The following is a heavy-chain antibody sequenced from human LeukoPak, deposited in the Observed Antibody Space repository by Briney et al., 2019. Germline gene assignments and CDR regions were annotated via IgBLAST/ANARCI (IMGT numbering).Heavy chain of an antibody. CDR2: INHSGST. CDR3: ARGPYIVVAPAANTVARTYYDFWSGYDY. Sequence: SETLSLTCAVSGGSFSGYYWSWIRQPPGKGLEWIAEINHSGSTNYNTSLKSRATISVDTSKNQFSLKLSSVTAADTAVYYCARGPYIVVAPAANTVARTYYDFWSGYDYWGQGTLVTVSS. J-gene: IGHJ4*02. V-gene: IGHV4-34*01. D-gene: IGHD3-3*01. CDR1: GGSFSGYY.